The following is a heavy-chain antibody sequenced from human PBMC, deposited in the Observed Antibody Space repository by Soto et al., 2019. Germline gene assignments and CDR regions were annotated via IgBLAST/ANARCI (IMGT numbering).Heavy chain of an antibody. CDR3: ARDHDILTGYYYYGMDV. V-gene: IGHV1-69*08. CDR1: GGTFSSYT. Sequence: QVQLVQSGAEVKKPGSSVKVSCKASGGTFSSYTISWVRQAPGQGLEWMGRIIPILGIANYAQKCQGRVTITADKSTSTAYMELSSLRSEDTAVYYCARDHDILTGYYYYGMDVWGQGTTVTVSS. D-gene: IGHD3-9*01. J-gene: IGHJ6*02. CDR2: IIPILGIA.